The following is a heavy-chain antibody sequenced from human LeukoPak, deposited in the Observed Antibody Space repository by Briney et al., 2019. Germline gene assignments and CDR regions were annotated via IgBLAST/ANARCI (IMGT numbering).Heavy chain of an antibody. D-gene: IGHD6-19*01. CDR1: GFIFSSYG. Sequence: GGSLRLSCATSGFIFSSYGTHWVRQAPGKGLEWVAVISYDGSNKYADSVKGRFTISRDNSKNTLYLQMNSLRAEDTAVYYCAKGRAAVAGSSLVPEFDYWGQGTLVIVSS. CDR3: AKGRAAVAGSSLVPEFDY. V-gene: IGHV3-30*18. J-gene: IGHJ4*02. CDR2: ISYDGSNK.